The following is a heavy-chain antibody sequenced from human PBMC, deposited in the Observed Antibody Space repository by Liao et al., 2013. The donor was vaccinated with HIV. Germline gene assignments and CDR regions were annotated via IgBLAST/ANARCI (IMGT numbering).Heavy chain of an antibody. CDR1: GDSISSSS. J-gene: IGHJ3*01. CDR2: IFYTGST. D-gene: IGHD3-16*01. V-gene: IGHV4-59*01. Sequence: QVVLQESGPGLVKPSETLSLTCTVSGDSISSSSWSWIRQSPVKGLECIGYIFYTGSTNYNPSLKNRVTMSLDMAKKQVSLKLRSVTAADTAIYYCARGGAFDVWGPGTTVTVSS. CDR3: ARGGAFDV.